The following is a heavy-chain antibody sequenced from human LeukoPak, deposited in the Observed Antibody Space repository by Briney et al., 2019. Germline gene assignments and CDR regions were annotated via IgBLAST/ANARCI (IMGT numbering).Heavy chain of an antibody. CDR3: AKVWVRGNTGDY. CDR2: ISGSGGST. V-gene: IGHV3-23*01. J-gene: IGHJ4*02. CDR1: GFTFSSYG. Sequence: GGSLRLSCAASGFTFSSYGMHWVRQAPGKGLEWVSAISGSGGSTYYADSVKGRFTISRDNSKNTLYLQMNSLRAEDTAVYYCAKVWVRGNTGDYWGQGTLVTVSS. D-gene: IGHD3-10*01.